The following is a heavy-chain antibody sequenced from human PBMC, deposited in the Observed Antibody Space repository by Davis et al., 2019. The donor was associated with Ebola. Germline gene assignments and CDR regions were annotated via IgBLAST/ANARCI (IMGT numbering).Heavy chain of an antibody. J-gene: IGHJ4*02. CDR2: ITSSSSYI. CDR3: AKESTTYYDFWSGYQDY. V-gene: IGHV3-21*01. CDR1: EFTFSSYT. D-gene: IGHD3-3*01. Sequence: GESLKISCAASEFTFSSYTMTWVRQAPGKGLEWVSSITSSSSYIYYADSVTGRFTISRDNAKNSLYLQMNSLRDEDTAVYYCAKESTTYYDFWSGYQDYWGQGTLVTVSS.